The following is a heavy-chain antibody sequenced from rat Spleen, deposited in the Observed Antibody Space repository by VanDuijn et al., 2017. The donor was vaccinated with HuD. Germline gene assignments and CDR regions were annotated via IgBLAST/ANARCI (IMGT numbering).Heavy chain of an antibody. D-gene: IGHD5-1*01. V-gene: IGHV5-25*01. Sequence: EVQLVESGGGLVQPGRSMRLSCAASGFNFSSYYMARVRQAPTKGLEWVASIDTGGSNTYYRQSVKGRFTISRDNAKSTLYLRMDSLRSEDTATYYCTRKGELWGQGVMVTVSS. CDR3: TRKGEL. CDR1: GFNFSSYY. CDR2: IDTGGSNT. J-gene: IGHJ2*01.